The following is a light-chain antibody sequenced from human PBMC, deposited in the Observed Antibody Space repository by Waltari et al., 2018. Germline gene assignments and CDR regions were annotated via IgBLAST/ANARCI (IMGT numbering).Light chain of an antibody. CDR3: QQYDNWPLT. J-gene: IGKJ5*01. Sequence: ETVMTQSPATLSVYPGERATLSCRASQRIKNNLAWYKQKGGQAHRLLLFDASTRATGISARFSGSWYGTEFTLTISSLQSEDFAVYYCQQYDNWPLTFGQGTRLDIK. CDR1: QRIKNN. CDR2: DAS. V-gene: IGKV3-15*01.